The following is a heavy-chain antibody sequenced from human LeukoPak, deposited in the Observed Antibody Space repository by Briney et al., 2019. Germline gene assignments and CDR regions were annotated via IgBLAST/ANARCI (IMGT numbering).Heavy chain of an antibody. CDR3: ARMSHGRSDVY. CDR1: GFTFRSYN. CDR2: IGDDGGST. D-gene: IGHD5-18*01. J-gene: IGHJ4*02. Sequence: GGSLRLSCAASGFTFRSYNMHWVRQAPGKGLEYVSGIGDDGGSTYYANTVKGRFTISRDKSKNTPYLQMGSLRAEDMAVYYCARMSHGRSDVYWGERPLVTLSS. V-gene: IGHV3-64*01.